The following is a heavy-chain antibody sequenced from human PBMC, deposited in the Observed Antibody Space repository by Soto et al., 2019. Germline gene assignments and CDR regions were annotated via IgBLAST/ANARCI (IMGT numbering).Heavy chain of an antibody. CDR3: AKDFHPRRSSAYCFDY. J-gene: IGHJ4*02. V-gene: IGHV3-43*01. CDR2: ISWDGGST. Sequence: GSLRLFCAASGFTFDDYTMHWVRQAPGKGLEWDSLISWDGGSTYYADSVKGRFTISRDNSKNSLYLQMNSLITEDTALYYCAKDFHPRRSSAYCFDYWGQGT. CDR1: GFTFDDYT.